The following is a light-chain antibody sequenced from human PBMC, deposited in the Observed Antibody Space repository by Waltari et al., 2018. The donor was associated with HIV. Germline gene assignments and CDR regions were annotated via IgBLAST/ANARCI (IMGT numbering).Light chain of an antibody. V-gene: IGLV2-14*03. CDR3: SSYTSSSTLRV. CDR1: RRHVGGYNY. J-gene: IGLJ1*01. Sequence: QSALPQPASVSGSPGQSITISCTGTRRHVGGYNYVSWYQQHPGKAPKLMIYDVSNRPSGVSNRFSGSKSGNTASLTISGLQAEDEADYYCSSYTSSSTLRVFGTGTKVTVL. CDR2: DVS.